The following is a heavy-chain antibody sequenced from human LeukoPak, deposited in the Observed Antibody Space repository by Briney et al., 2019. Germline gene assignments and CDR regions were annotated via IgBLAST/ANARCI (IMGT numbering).Heavy chain of an antibody. CDR3: ARDRAITMIVEIDY. Sequence: PGGSLRLSCAAFGFTFSSYSMNWVRQAPGKGLEWVSSISSSSSYIYYADSVKGRFTISRDNAKNSLYLQMNSLRAEDTAVYYCARDRAITMIVEIDYWGQGTLVTVSS. J-gene: IGHJ4*02. CDR2: ISSSSSYI. D-gene: IGHD3-22*01. CDR1: GFTFSSYS. V-gene: IGHV3-21*01.